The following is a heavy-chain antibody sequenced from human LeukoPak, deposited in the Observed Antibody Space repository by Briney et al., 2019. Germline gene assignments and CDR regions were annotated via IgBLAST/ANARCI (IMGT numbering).Heavy chain of an antibody. J-gene: IGHJ4*02. V-gene: IGHV4-61*02. CDR1: GGSLSGGDYC. CDR2: IYTSGST. Sequence: SETLSLTCTVSGGSLSGGDYCWSWIRQPAGKGLEWIGRIYTSGSTNYNPSLKGRVTISVDTSKNQFSLKLSSVTAADTAVYYCARETAFGTTVSYFDYWGQGTLVTVSS. CDR3: ARETAFGTTVSYFDY. D-gene: IGHD1-7*01.